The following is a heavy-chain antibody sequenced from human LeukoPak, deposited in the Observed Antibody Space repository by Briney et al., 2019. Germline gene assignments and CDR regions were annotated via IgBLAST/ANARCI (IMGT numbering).Heavy chain of an antibody. CDR2: INSDGSAT. D-gene: IGHD3-22*01. J-gene: IGHJ4*02. Sequence: GGSLRLSCAASGFTFSRFWMHWVRQAPGKGLVWVSRINSDGSATTYADSVKGRFTISRDNAKNTLYLQMNSLRAEDTAVYYCARDRGATYDSSGHIDYWGQGTLVTVSS. V-gene: IGHV3-74*03. CDR1: GFTFSRFW. CDR3: ARDRGATYDSSGHIDY.